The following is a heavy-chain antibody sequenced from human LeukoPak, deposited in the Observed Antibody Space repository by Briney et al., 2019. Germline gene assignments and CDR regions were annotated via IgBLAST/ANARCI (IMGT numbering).Heavy chain of an antibody. D-gene: IGHD3-10*01. CDR2: IHSSGST. Sequence: SETLTLTCTVSGGSISSYYWSWIRQPAGKGLEWIGRIHSSGSTSYNPSLNSRVSMSVDTSKNQFSLKLSSVTAADTAVYYCARNYASGSSLGYWGQGTLVTVSS. V-gene: IGHV4-4*07. CDR3: ARNYASGSSLGY. CDR1: GGSISSYY. J-gene: IGHJ4*02.